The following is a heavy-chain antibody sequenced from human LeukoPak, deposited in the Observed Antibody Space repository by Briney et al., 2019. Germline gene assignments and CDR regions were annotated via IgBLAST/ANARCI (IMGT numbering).Heavy chain of an antibody. J-gene: IGHJ4*02. Sequence: ASVKVSCKTSGYTFTNYDINWVRQATGQGLEWMGWMNPNSGNTGYAQKFQGRVTMTRNTSISTAYMELSSLRSEDTAVYYCAREIDGYLPSDYWGQGTLVTVSS. D-gene: IGHD5-24*01. CDR2: MNPNSGNT. V-gene: IGHV1-8*01. CDR3: AREIDGYLPSDY. CDR1: GYTFTNYD.